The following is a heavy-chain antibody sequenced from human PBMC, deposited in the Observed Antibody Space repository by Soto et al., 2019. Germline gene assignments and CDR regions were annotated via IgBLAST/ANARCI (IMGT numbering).Heavy chain of an antibody. V-gene: IGHV4-31*03. CDR1: GGSISSGGYY. Sequence: SETLSLTCTVSGGSISSGGYYWSWIRQHPGKGLEWIGYIYHSGSTYYNPSLKSRITILVDTSKTQFSLTLSSVTAADTAVYYCARSFTTTKEANWFDPWGQGTQVTVSS. CDR2: IYHSGST. D-gene: IGHD1-1*01. J-gene: IGHJ5*02. CDR3: ARSFTTTKEANWFDP.